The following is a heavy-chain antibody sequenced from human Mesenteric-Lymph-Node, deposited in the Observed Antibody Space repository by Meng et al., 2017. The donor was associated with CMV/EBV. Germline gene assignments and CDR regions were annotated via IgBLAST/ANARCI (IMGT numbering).Heavy chain of an antibody. J-gene: IGHJ5*02. D-gene: IGHD3-3*01. CDR2: INPNSGGT. V-gene: IGHV1-2*02. Sequence: ASVKVSCKASGYTFTGYYMHWVRQAPGQGLEWMGWINPNSGGTNYAQKFQGRVTMTRDTSISTAYMELSSLRSEDTAVYYCAREANDFWSGYSTPDAKNWFDPWGQGTLVTVSS. CDR3: AREANDFWSGYSTPDAKNWFDP. CDR1: GYTFTGYY.